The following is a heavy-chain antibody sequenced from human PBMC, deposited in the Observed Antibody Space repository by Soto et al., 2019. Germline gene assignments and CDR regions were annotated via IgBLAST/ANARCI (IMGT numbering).Heavy chain of an antibody. CDR1: GYIFTGYH. Sequence: ASVKVSCKASGYIFTGYHMHWVRQAPGQGLEWMGWINPNSGGTKYAQKFQGRVTMTRDTSISTAYMELSSLRSDDTAVYYCARAELPIYYYCMDVWGQGTTVTVSS. J-gene: IGHJ6*02. V-gene: IGHV1-2*02. CDR2: INPNSGGT. CDR3: ARAELPIYYYCMDV. D-gene: IGHD1-7*01.